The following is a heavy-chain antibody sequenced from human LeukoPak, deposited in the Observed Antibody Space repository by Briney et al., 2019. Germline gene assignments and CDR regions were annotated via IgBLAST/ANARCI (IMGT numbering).Heavy chain of an antibody. CDR2: SGST. CDR3: ARDRYYYDSSGYLFDY. D-gene: IGHD3-22*01. CDR1: GGSISSGSYY. V-gene: IGHV4-61*02. Sequence: SETLSLTCTVSGGSISSGSYYWSWIRQPAGKGLEWIGRSGSTNYNPSLKSRVTMSVDTSKNQFSLKLSSVTAADTAVYYCARDRYYYDSSGYLFDYWGQGTLVTVSS. J-gene: IGHJ4*02.